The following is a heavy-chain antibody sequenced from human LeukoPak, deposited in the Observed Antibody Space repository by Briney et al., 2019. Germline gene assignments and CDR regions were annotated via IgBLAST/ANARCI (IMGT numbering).Heavy chain of an antibody. V-gene: IGHV3-23*01. CDR3: AKGTLGSCSGAACYEFDN. CDR1: GFIFSTYA. Sequence: GGSLRLSCAASGFIFSTYAMNWVRQAPGKRLEWVSSITATGRDTYYALSVKGRITISRDNSKNTLYLQMNSLRADDTALYYCAKGTLGSCSGAACYEFDNWGQGTLVTVSS. CDR2: ITATGRDT. D-gene: IGHD2-2*01. J-gene: IGHJ4*02.